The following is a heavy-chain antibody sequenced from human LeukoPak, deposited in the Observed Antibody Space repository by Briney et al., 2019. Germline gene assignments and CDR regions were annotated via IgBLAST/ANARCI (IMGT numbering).Heavy chain of an antibody. V-gene: IGHV3-33*03. Sequence: PGGSLRLSCAASGFSFSNYVMNWVRQAPGKGLEWVAVIWDDRITKFYADSVKGRFTISRDNTKNSLYLQMNSLRAEDTAVYYCARGYRYVVYWGQGTLVTVSS. CDR1: GFSFSNYV. D-gene: IGHD6-13*01. CDR2: IWDDRITK. CDR3: ARGYRYVVY. J-gene: IGHJ4*02.